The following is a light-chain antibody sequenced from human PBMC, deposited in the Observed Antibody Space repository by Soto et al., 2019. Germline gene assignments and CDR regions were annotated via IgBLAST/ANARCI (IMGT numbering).Light chain of an antibody. CDR1: QSISSTF. J-gene: IGKJ1*01. CDR3: QQYESSWT. Sequence: EIVLTQSPGTLSLSPGEGATLSCRASQSISSTFLAWYQHKPGQAPRVLIYGASRRAAGIPDRFSGSGSGTDLTLTISRLEPEDFAVYYCQQYESSWTFGQGTKVE. CDR2: GAS. V-gene: IGKV3-20*01.